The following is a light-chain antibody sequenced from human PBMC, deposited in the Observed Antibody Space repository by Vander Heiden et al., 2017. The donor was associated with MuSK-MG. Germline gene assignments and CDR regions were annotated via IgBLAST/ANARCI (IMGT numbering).Light chain of an antibody. J-gene: IGKJ5*01. V-gene: IGKV1-39*01. CDR1: QRFRTY. CDR3: QHRDITPGE. CDR2: PTS. Sequence: DIHMTQFPSSLSASVGDRVTITCRASQRFRTYLNWYQQKPGNAPKLAIYPTSSSQREAPSRFNGSRTGRHFTLTISMLQPADIATYYSQHRDITPGEFGQGTLMDIK.